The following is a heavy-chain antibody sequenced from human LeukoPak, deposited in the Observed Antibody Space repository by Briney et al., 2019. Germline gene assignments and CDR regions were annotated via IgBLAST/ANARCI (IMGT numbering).Heavy chain of an antibody. D-gene: IGHD1-26*01. J-gene: IGHJ4*02. CDR2: ISSSSSYI. Sequence: GGSLRLSCAASGFTFSSYSMNWVRQAPGKGLEWASSISSSSSYIYYADSVKGRFTISRDNAKNSLYLQMNSLRAEDTAVYYCARDRSGSYGYWGQGTLVTVPS. CDR3: ARDRSGSYGY. V-gene: IGHV3-21*01. CDR1: GFTFSSYS.